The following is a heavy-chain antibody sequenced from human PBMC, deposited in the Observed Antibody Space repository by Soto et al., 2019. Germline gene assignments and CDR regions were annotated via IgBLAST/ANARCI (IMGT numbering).Heavy chain of an antibody. CDR1: GFTFSSYA. J-gene: IGHJ6*02. CDR3: AKDWLDDYYYYYGMDV. D-gene: IGHD6-19*01. Sequence: GGSLRLSCAASGFTFSSYAMSWVRQAPGKGLEWVSAISGSGGSTYYADSVKGRFTISRDNSKNTLYLQMNSLRAEDTAVYYCAKDWLDDYYYYYGMDVWGQGTTVTVSS. V-gene: IGHV3-23*01. CDR2: ISGSGGST.